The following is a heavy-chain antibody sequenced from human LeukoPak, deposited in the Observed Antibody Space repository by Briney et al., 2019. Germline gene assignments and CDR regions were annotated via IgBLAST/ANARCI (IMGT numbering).Heavy chain of an antibody. D-gene: IGHD6-13*01. Sequence: SVKVSCKASGGTFSSYAISCVRQAPGQGLEWMGGIIPIFGTANYAQKFQGRVTITADESTSTAYMELSSLRSEDTAVYYCAGGGATYSSSWNENYYYYYGMDVWGKGTTVTVSS. CDR1: GGTFSSYA. V-gene: IGHV1-69*01. J-gene: IGHJ6*04. CDR2: IIPIFGTA. CDR3: AGGGATYSSSWNENYYYYYGMDV.